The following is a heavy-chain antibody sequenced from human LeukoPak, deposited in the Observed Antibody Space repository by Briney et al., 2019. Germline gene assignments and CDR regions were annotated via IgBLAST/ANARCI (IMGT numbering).Heavy chain of an antibody. CDR2: IYYTGTT. J-gene: IGHJ3*02. Sequence: SETLSLTCTVSGGSISTYYWSWIRQPPGKGLEWIGYIYYTGTTNYNPSLKSRVTISVDTSKNQFSLKLRPVTAADTAVYYCVRERDDVFEIWSQGTMVTVSS. V-gene: IGHV4-59*01. CDR3: VRERDDVFEI. CDR1: GGSISTYY.